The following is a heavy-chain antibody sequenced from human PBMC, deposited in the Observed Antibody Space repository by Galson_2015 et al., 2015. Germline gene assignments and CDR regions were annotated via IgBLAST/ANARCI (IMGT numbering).Heavy chain of an antibody. CDR1: GFTFSSYA. CDR3: AKVRTKQQLVDY. V-gene: IGHV3-23*01. Sequence: SLRLSCAASGFTFSSYAMSWVRQAPGKGLEWVSAISGSGGSTYYADSVKGRFTISRDNSKNTLYLQMNSLRAEDTAVYYCAKVRTKQQLVDYWGQGTLVTVSS. CDR2: ISGSGGST. D-gene: IGHD6-13*01. J-gene: IGHJ4*02.